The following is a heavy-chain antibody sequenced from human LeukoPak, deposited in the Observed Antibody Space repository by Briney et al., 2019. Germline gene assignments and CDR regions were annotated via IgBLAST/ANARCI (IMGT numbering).Heavy chain of an antibody. Sequence: QPGGSLRLSCAASGFTLSGYEMNWVRQAPGKGPEWISCISGPSTYYADSVKGRFTISRDDAKNSQYLQMNSLTVEDTAVYYCASRRVAVPTTRAFDYWGQGTLVTVSS. J-gene: IGHJ4*02. D-gene: IGHD1-26*01. CDR2: ISGPST. V-gene: IGHV3-48*03. CDR3: ASRRVAVPTTRAFDY. CDR1: GFTLSGYE.